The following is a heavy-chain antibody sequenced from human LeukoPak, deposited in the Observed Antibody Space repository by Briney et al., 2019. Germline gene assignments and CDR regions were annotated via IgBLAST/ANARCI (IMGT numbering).Heavy chain of an antibody. J-gene: IGHJ6*02. CDR3: ARVRGSGYYSTPYYYYGMDV. CDR2: IYYSGST. Sequence: PSETLSLTCTVSGGSISSYYWSWIRQPPGKGLEWIGYIYYSGSTNYNPSLKSRVTISVDMSKNQFSLKLSSVTAADTAVYYCARVRGSGYYSTPYYYYGMDVWGQGTTVTVSS. V-gene: IGHV4-59*01. CDR1: GGSISSYY. D-gene: IGHD3-22*01.